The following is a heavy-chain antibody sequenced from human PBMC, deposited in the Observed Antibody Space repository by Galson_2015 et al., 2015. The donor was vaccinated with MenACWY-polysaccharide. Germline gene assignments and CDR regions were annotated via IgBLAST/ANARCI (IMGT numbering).Heavy chain of an antibody. CDR2: IYYNGRT. D-gene: IGHD3-10*01. Sequence: ETLSLTCPVSGGSVSSGTYYWSWLRPPPGKGLEWIGYIYYNGRTNYNPSLKSRVTVSLDMSKNQFSLKLSSVTAADTAFYYCASEEIRGGSFGWFDPWGRGTLVTVSS. J-gene: IGHJ5*02. CDR1: GGSVSSGTYY. CDR3: ASEEIRGGSFGWFDP. V-gene: IGHV4-61*01.